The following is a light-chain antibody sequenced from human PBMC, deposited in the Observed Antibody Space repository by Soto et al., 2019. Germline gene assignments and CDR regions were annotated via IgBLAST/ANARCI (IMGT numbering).Light chain of an antibody. Sequence: AIQVTQSPASLSSCLLDIVTITCRASQGISSALAWYQQKPGKAPKLLIYDASSLESGVPSRFSGSGSGTDFTLTISSLQPEDFATYYCQQFNNYPLTFGGGTKVDIK. V-gene: IGKV1D-13*01. CDR2: DAS. CDR1: QGISSA. CDR3: QQFNNYPLT. J-gene: IGKJ4*01.